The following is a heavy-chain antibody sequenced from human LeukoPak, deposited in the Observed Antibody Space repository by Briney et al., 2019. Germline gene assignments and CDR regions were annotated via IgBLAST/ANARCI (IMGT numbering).Heavy chain of an antibody. V-gene: IGHV1-8*01. J-gene: IGHJ4*02. CDR1: GYTFTGHD. CDR3: TRGSLSGSSRDY. Sequence: ASVRVSCKASGYTFTGHDINWVRQATGQGLEWMGWMNPNTGDTGYAQKFQGRVTMTRNSSIDTAYMELSGLRSEDTAVYYCTRGSLSGSSRDYWGQGTLLTVSS. CDR2: MNPNTGDT. D-gene: IGHD1-26*01.